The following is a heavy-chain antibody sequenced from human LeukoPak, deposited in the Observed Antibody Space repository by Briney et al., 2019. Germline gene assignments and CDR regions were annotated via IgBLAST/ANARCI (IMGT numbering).Heavy chain of an antibody. CDR2: IYYSGST. D-gene: IGHD6-25*01. CDR3: ARSSGTGTFSY. J-gene: IGHJ4*02. Sequence: SETLPLTCTVSGGSISSYYWSWIRQPPGKGLEWIGYIYYSGSTNYNPSLESRATISVDTSKNHFSLKMSSVTAADTAVYYCARSSGTGTFSYWGQGTLVTVSS. CDR1: GGSISSYY. V-gene: IGHV4-59*08.